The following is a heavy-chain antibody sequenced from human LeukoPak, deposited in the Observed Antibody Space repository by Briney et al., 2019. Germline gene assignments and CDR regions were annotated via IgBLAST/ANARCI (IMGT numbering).Heavy chain of an antibody. CDR1: GYSFTSYW. CDR2: IYPGDSDT. V-gene: IGHV5-51*01. D-gene: IGHD3-10*01. Sequence: GESLKISCKGSGYSFTSYWIGWVRQMPGKGLEWMGIIYPGDSDTRHSPSFQGQVTISADKSISTAYLQWSSLKASDTAMYYCARRSGMVRGRPVGNWFDPWGQGTLVTVSS. J-gene: IGHJ5*02. CDR3: ARRSGMVRGRPVGNWFDP.